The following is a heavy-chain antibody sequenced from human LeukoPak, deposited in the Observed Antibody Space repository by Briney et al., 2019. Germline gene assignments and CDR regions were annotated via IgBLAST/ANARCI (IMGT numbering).Heavy chain of an antibody. CDR1: GFTFGSYY. CDR3: AKIELGIQLWGYFQN. V-gene: IGHV3-30*02. CDR2: IQFDGTGK. D-gene: IGHD5-18*01. Sequence: PGGSLRLSCAASGFTFGSYYMSWVRQAPGKGLEWVAFIQFDGTGKYYADSVKGRFTISRDNSKNTLYLRMNSLRAEDTAVYYCAKIELGIQLWGYFQNWGQGTLVTVSS. J-gene: IGHJ1*01.